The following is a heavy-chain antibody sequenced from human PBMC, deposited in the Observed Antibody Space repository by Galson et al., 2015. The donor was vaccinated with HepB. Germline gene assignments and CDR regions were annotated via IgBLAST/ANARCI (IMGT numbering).Heavy chain of an antibody. J-gene: IGHJ4*02. Sequence: ETLSLTCTVSGGSISSSSYYWGWLRQPPGKGLEWIGSFYYTGNTHYNPSLKSRVTISGDTSKNQFSLKLSSVTAADTAVDYCARHESESKTYAADNWGQGTLVTVSS. V-gene: IGHV4-39*01. D-gene: IGHD2-2*01. CDR2: FYYTGNT. CDR3: ARHESESKTYAADN. CDR1: GGSISSSSYY.